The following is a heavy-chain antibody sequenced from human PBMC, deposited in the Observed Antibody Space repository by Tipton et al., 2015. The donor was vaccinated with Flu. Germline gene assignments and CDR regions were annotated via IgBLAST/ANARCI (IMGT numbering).Heavy chain of an antibody. CDR3: AKEGSYNILTNYYNKGVDP. CDR1: GDSMTSSRYY. D-gene: IGHD3-9*01. V-gene: IGHV4-39*07. J-gene: IGHJ5*02. Sequence: TLSLTCSVSGDSMTSSRYYWGWIRQPPGKGLEWIGSIFHSGSTYYNPSLKSRVTMSIDTSKNQFSLKVTSVTAADTAVYYCAKEGSYNILTNYYNKGVDPWCQGTLVIVSS. CDR2: IFHSGST.